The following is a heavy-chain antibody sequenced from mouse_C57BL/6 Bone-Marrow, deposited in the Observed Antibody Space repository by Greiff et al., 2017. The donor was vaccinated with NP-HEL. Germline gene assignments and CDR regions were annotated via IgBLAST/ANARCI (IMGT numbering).Heavy chain of an antibody. J-gene: IGHJ2*01. Sequence: ESGPGLVKPSQSLSLTCSVTGYSITSGYYWNWIRQFPGNKLEWMGYISYDGSNNYNPSLKNRISITRDTAKNQFFLKLNSVTTEDTATYYCARYSNLDYWGQGTTLTVSS. V-gene: IGHV3-6*01. CDR1: GYSITSGYY. CDR3: ARYSNLDY. CDR2: ISYDGSN. D-gene: IGHD2-5*01.